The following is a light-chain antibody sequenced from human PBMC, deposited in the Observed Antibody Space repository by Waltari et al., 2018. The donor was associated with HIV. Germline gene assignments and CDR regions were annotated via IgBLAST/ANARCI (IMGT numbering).Light chain of an antibody. CDR1: RPNIGSNI. CDR3: AAWDDSLNAWV. V-gene: IGLV1-44*01. J-gene: IGLJ3*02. Sequence: QSVLTQAPSASGTPGPRVSISCSGSRPNIGSNIVNWYQQRPGTAPNHLIYSNNQRPSGVPPRFSGSKSGTSASLAISGLQSEDEADYYCAAWDDSLNAWVFGGGTKLTVL. CDR2: SNN.